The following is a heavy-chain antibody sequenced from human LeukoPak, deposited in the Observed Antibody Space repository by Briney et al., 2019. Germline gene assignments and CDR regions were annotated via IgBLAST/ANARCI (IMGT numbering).Heavy chain of an antibody. V-gene: IGHV4-39*07. CDR1: GGSISSSSYY. D-gene: IGHD3-22*01. J-gene: IGHJ4*02. Sequence: SETLSLTCTVSGGSISSSSYYWGWTRQPPGKGLEWIGSIYYSGSTYYNPSLKSRVTISVDTSKNQFSLKLSSVTAADTAVYYCARARGTMIVVVPQVWGQGTLVTVSS. CDR2: IYYSGST. CDR3: ARARGTMIVVVPQV.